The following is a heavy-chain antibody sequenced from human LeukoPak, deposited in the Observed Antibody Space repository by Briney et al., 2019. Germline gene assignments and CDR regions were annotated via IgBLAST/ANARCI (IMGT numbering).Heavy chain of an antibody. V-gene: IGHV4-30-4*08. Sequence: PSQTLSLTCTVSGGSISSGDYYWSWIRQPPGKGLEWIGYIYYSGSTYYNPSLKSRVTISVDTSKNQFSLKLSSVTAADTAVYYCARGRGYYDSSGYYHYYFDYRGQGTLVTVSS. CDR2: IYYSGST. CDR1: GGSISSGDYY. CDR3: ARGRGYYDSSGYYHYYFDY. D-gene: IGHD3-22*01. J-gene: IGHJ4*02.